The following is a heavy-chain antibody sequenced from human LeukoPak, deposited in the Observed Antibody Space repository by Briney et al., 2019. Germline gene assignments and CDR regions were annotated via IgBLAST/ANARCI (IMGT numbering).Heavy chain of an antibody. D-gene: IGHD2-15*01. J-gene: IGHJ6*02. Sequence: GGSLRLSCAASGFTFSSYGMHWVRQAPGKGLEWVAVISYDGSNKYYADSVKGRFTISRDNSKNTLYLQMNSLRAEDTAVYYCAKDHIHFVVGLYGMDVWGQGTTVTVSS. CDR1: GFTFSSYG. CDR2: ISYDGSNK. V-gene: IGHV3-30*18. CDR3: AKDHIHFVVGLYGMDV.